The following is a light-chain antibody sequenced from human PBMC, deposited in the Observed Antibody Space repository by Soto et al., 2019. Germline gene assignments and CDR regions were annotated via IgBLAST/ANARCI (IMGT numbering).Light chain of an antibody. Sequence: SYELTQPPSVSVAPGQTANIACGGTNIGSETVHWYQQKSGQAPVLVLYYNGDRPSGIPERFSGSNSANTATLTISRVEAGDEADYYCQLWDSNTDHQVFGGGTKLTVL. CDR2: YNG. CDR1: NIGSET. CDR3: QLWDSNTDHQV. V-gene: IGLV3-21*01. J-gene: IGLJ2*01.